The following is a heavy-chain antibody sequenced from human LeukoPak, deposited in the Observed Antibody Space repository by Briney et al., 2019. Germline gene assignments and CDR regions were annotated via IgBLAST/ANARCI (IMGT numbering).Heavy chain of an antibody. CDR1: XXXXSXXX. Sequence: GGSLRLSCAXSXXXXSXXXMHWVXQXXXXXXXXXXXXXXXXXTYYPGSVKGRFTISRENAKNSLYLQMNSLRAGDTAVYYCARAYYYDSSGYYYEDATFDYWGQGTLVTVSS. D-gene: IGHD3-22*01. V-gene: IGHV3-13*01. CDR3: ARAYYYDSSGYYYEDATFDY. CDR2: XXXXXXT. J-gene: IGHJ4*02.